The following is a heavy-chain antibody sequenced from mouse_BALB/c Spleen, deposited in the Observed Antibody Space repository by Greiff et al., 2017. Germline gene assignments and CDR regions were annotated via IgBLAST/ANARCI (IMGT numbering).Heavy chain of an antibody. CDR1: GFTFSSFG. D-gene: IGHD1-1*01. Sequence: DVKLVESGGGLVQPGGSRKLSCAASGFTFSSFGMHWVRQAPEKGLEWVAYISSGSSTIYYADTVKGRFTISRDNPKNTLFLQMTSLRSEDTAMYYCASGVLTSYGSSYEDAMDYWGQGTSVTVSS. CDR3: ASGVLTSYGSSYEDAMDY. CDR2: ISSGSSTI. V-gene: IGHV5-17*02. J-gene: IGHJ4*01.